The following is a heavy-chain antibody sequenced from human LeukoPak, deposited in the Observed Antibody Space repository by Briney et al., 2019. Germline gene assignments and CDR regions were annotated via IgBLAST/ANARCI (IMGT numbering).Heavy chain of an antibody. V-gene: IGHV1-18*01. CDR3: ARDRHQGAFGM. CDR1: GYTFSSYG. J-gene: IGHJ3*02. CDR2: ISTYNGNT. Sequence: ASVKVSCKASGYTFSSYGINWVRQAPGQGLEWMGWISTYNGNTNYVQILQGRVTMTADTSSTTAYMELRSLRSDDTAVYYCARDRHQGAFGMWGQGTMVIVSS. D-gene: IGHD2-2*01.